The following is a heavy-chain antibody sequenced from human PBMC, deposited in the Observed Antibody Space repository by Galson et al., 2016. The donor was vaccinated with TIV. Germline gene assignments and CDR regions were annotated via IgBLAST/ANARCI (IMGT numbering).Heavy chain of an antibody. V-gene: IGHV3-11*01. J-gene: IGHJ3*02. D-gene: IGHD4-17*01. CDR3: ARVSVAGDYRGGDDAFDI. CDR1: GFSFSDYY. CDR2: ISHSGTTI. Sequence: SLRLSCAASGFSFSDYYMTWIRQAPGKGLEWVSYISHSGTTIYYADSVKGRFTISRDNAKSSLHLQMNSLRAEDTAVYYCARVSVAGDYRGGDDAFDIWGLGTMVSVSS.